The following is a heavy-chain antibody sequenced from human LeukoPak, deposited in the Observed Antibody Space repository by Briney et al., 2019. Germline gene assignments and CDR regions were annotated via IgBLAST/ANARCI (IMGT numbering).Heavy chain of an antibody. CDR1: GGSISSYY. D-gene: IGHD5-24*01. Sequence: SETLSLTCTVSGGSISSYYWSWVRQPPGKGLEWIGYVSYSGRTNYNPSLKSRVTISLDTSKNQFSLNLTSVTAADTAVYYCARDHGSWSNTGYFQHWGQGTLVTVSS. CDR3: ARDHGSWSNTGYFQH. V-gene: IGHV4-59*01. J-gene: IGHJ1*01. CDR2: VSYSGRT.